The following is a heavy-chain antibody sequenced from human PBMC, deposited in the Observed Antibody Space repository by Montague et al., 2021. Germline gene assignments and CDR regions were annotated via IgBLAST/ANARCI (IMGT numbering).Heavy chain of an antibody. Sequence: NYNPSLWSRVTISTDTSKHQLSLQVNSVTAADTAVYYCVRDHPYGRTRGAYDIWGPGTVVNVS. J-gene: IGHJ3*02. D-gene: IGHD4-17*01. CDR3: VRDHPYGRTRGAYDI. V-gene: IGHV4-59*01.